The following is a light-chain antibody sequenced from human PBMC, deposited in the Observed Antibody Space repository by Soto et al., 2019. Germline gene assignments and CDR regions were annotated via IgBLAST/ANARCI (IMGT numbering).Light chain of an antibody. CDR1: QSVSSN. CDR3: QQYKNWPPLT. V-gene: IGKV3-15*01. CDR2: GAS. Sequence: EIVMTQSPATLSVSPGERATLSCRASQSVSSNLAWYQQKPGQAPRLLIYGASTRATRIPARFSGSGSGTEFTLTISSLQSEDFAVYYCQQYKNWPPLTFGGGTKVEIK. J-gene: IGKJ4*01.